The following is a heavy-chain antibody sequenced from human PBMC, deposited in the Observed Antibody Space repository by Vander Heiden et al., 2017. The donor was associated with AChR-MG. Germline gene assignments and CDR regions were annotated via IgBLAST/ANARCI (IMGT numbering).Heavy chain of an antibody. CDR3: AREMVGGGDAFDI. D-gene: IGHD2-8*01. CDR1: GGSISSGGYY. V-gene: IGHV4-31*03. J-gene: IGHJ3*02. Sequence: QVQLQESGPGLVKSSQTLSLTCTVSGGSISSGGYYWSWIRQHPGKGLEWIGYIYYSGSTYYNPSLKSRVTISVDTSKNQFSLKLSSVTAADTAVYYCAREMVGGGDAFDIWGQGTMVTVSS. CDR2: IYYSGST.